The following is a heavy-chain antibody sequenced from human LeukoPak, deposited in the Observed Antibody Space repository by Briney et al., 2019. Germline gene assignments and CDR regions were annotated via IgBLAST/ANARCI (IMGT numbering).Heavy chain of an antibody. CDR3: ARYSSGWYVADSYGMDV. CDR1: GFIFSSYW. Sequence: GGSLRLSCAAPGFIFSSYWMSWVRQAPGKGLEWVANIKQGGSEKYYVDSVKGRFTISRDNARNSLYLQMNSLRAEDTAVYYCARYSSGWYVADSYGMDVWGQGTTVTVSS. CDR2: IKQGGSEK. D-gene: IGHD6-19*01. V-gene: IGHV3-7*01. J-gene: IGHJ6*02.